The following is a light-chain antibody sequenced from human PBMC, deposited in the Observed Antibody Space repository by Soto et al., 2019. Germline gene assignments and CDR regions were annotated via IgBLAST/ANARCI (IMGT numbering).Light chain of an antibody. Sequence: DSVWTQSPPALSFSQRETATLSCRASQSVSSYLAWYPQKPGQAPRLLIYDASNRATGIPARFSGSGSGTDFTLTISSLEPEDFAVYYWQQRSEAFGQGTRLEIK. V-gene: IGKV3-11*01. CDR2: DAS. CDR3: QQRSEA. J-gene: IGKJ5*01. CDR1: QSVSSY.